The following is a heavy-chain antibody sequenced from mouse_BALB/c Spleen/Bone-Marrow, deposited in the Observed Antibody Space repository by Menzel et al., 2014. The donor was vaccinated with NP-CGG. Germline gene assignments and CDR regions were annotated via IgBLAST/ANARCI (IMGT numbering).Heavy chain of an antibody. Sequence: QVQLQQSGAELVRPGASVKLPCKASGYTFTSYWINWVKQRPGQGLEWIGNIYPSDSYTNYNQKFKDKATLTVDKSSSTAYMQLSSPTSEDSAVYYCTTGAYWGQGTLVTVSA. CDR3: TTGAY. V-gene: IGHV1-69*02. CDR1: GYTFTSYW. CDR2: IYPSDSYT. D-gene: IGHD4-1*01. J-gene: IGHJ3*01.